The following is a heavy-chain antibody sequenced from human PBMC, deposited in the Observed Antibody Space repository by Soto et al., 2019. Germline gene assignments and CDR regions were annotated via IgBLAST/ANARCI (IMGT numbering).Heavy chain of an antibody. Sequence: LSLTCAASGFTFSSYEMNWVRQAPGKGLEWVSYISSSGSTIYYADSVKGRFTISRDNAKNSLYLQMNSLRAEDTAVYYCAREYSSSYWYFDLWGRGTMVTVSS. D-gene: IGHD6-6*01. CDR2: ISSSGSTI. CDR3: AREYSSSYWYFDL. J-gene: IGHJ2*01. V-gene: IGHV3-48*03. CDR1: GFTFSSYE.